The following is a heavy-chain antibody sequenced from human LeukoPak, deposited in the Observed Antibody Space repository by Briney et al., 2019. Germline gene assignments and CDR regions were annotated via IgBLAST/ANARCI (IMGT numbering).Heavy chain of an antibody. CDR1: GYTFTSYG. Sequence: ASVKVSCKASGYTFTSYGISWVRQAPGQGLEWMGWISAYNGNTNYAQKLQGRVTMTTDTSTSTDYMELRSLRSDDTAVYYCARVPRTLWFGDLNDNWFDPWGQGTLVTVSS. CDR3: ARVPRTLWFGDLNDNWFDP. D-gene: IGHD3-10*01. CDR2: ISAYNGNT. V-gene: IGHV1-18*01. J-gene: IGHJ5*02.